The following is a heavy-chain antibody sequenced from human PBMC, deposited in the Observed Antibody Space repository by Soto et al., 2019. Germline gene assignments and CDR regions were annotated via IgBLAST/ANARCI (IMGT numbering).Heavy chain of an antibody. J-gene: IGHJ6*02. CDR2: ISYDGSNK. V-gene: IGHV3-30*18. CDR3: AKEPYSSGWYHYYYYGMDV. D-gene: IGHD6-19*01. Sequence: PGGSLRLSCAASGFTFSSYGMHWVRQAPGKGLEWVAVISYDGSNKYYADSVKGRFTISRDNSKNTLYLQMNSLRAEDTAVYYCAKEPYSSGWYHYYYYGMDVWGQGTTVTVSS. CDR1: GFTFSSYG.